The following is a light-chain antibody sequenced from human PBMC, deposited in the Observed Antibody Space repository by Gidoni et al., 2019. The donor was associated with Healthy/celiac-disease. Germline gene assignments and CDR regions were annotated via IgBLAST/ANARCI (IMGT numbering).Light chain of an antibody. V-gene: IGKV1-33*01. Sequence: DIQMTRSPSSLSASVGDRVTITCQASQDISNYLNWYQQKPGKAPKLLIYDASNLETGVPSRFSGSGSGTDFTFTISSLQPEDIATYYCQQYDNPPLTFGQGTKLEIK. CDR3: QQYDNPPLT. CDR2: DAS. CDR1: QDISNY. J-gene: IGKJ2*01.